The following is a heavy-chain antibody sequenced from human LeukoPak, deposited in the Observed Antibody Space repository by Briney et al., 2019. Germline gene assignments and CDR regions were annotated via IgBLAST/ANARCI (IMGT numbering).Heavy chain of an antibody. Sequence: GASVKVSCKASGYTFTRYYMHWVRQAPGQGLEWLGRINPNSAGTNYAQNFQGRVTMTRDTSISTAYMELSRLRFDDTAVYYCARVGDLSSGWYSFDYWGQGTLVTVSS. CDR1: GYTFTRYY. D-gene: IGHD6-19*01. CDR2: INPNSAGT. CDR3: ARVGDLSSGWYSFDY. J-gene: IGHJ4*02. V-gene: IGHV1-2*06.